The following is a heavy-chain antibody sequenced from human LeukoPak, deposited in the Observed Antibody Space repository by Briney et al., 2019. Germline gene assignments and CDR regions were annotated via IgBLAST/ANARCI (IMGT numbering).Heavy chain of an antibody. Sequence: ASVKVSCTASGYTFTAYFLHWVRQAPGQGLEWIGRINPDSGGIDYAQKFQDRVTMTRDTSVNTAYMDLSSLRPDDTAVYYCAREGYDYVWGSYRSLDYWGQGARVIVSS. CDR1: GYTFTAYF. CDR3: AREGYDYVWGSYRSLDY. V-gene: IGHV1-2*06. D-gene: IGHD3-16*02. J-gene: IGHJ4*02. CDR2: INPDSGGI.